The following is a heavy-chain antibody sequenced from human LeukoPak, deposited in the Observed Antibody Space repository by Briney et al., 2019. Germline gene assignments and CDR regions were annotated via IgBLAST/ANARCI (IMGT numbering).Heavy chain of an antibody. Sequence: GASVKVSCKASGYTFTGYYMHWVRQAPGQGLEWMGWINPNSGGTNYAQKFRGRVTMTRDTSISTAYMELSRLRSDDTAVYYCARDRVAAMLYYYYGMDVWGQGTTVTVSS. CDR2: INPNSGGT. CDR3: ARDRVAAMLYYYYGMDV. J-gene: IGHJ6*02. D-gene: IGHD5-18*01. CDR1: GYTFTGYY. V-gene: IGHV1-2*02.